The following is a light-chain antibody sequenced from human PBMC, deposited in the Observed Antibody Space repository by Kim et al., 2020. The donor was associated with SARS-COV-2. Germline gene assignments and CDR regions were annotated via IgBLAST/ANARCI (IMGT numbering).Light chain of an antibody. J-gene: IGKJ5*01. CDR3: MQTLQTPIT. CDR2: LGS. CDR1: QSLLHSNGYNY. V-gene: IGKV2-28*01. Sequence: PASISFRFSQSLLHSNGYNYLDWYLQKPGQSPQLLMYLGSNRASGVPDRFSGSGSGTDFTLKISRVEAEDVGVYYCMQTLQTPITFGQGTRLEIK.